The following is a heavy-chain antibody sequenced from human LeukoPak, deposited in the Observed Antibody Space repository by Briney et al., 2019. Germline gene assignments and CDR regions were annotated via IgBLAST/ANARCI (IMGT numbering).Heavy chain of an antibody. J-gene: IGHJ4*02. D-gene: IGHD1-26*01. CDR3: ARISGSYVFDY. CDR2: ISSSSYR. V-gene: IGHV3-11*03. CDR1: GFTFSDYY. Sequence: GGSLRLSCAASGFTFSDYYISWIRQAPGKGLEWVSYISSSSYRSHADSVKGRFTISRDNAKNSLYLQMNSLRAEDTAVYYCARISGSYVFDYWGQGTLVTVSS.